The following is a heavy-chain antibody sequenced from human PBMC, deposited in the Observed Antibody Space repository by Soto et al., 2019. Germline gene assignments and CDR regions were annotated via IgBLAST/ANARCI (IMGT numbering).Heavy chain of an antibody. D-gene: IGHD3-10*01. Sequence: ASVKVSCKASGYTFTGYYMHWVRQAPGRGLEWMGWINPNSGGTNYAQKFRGRFTMTRDTSISTAYMELSRLRSDDTAVYYCARSGYYYGSGSYYSDYWGQGTLVTVSS. V-gene: IGHV1-2*02. CDR2: INPNSGGT. CDR3: ARSGYYYGSGSYYSDY. CDR1: GYTFTGYY. J-gene: IGHJ4*02.